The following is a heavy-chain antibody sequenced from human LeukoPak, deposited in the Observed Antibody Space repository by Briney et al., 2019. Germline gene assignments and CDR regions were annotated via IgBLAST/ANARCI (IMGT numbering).Heavy chain of an antibody. CDR2: IIPIFGTA. V-gene: IGHV1-69*13. CDR3: ARGPYDSSGQDYYYYYMDV. CDR1: GGTFSSYV. D-gene: IGHD3-22*01. J-gene: IGHJ6*03. Sequence: GASVKVSCKASGGTFSSYVISWVRQAPGQGLEWMGGIIPIFGTANYAQKFQGRVTITADESTSTAYMELSSLRSEDTAVYYCARGPYDSSGQDYYYYYMDVWGRGTTVTVS.